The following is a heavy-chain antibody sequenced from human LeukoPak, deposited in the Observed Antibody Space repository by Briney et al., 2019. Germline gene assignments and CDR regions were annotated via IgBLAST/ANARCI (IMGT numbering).Heavy chain of an antibody. CDR1: GYTFTGYY. Sequence: ASVKVSCKASGYTFTGYYMHWVRQAPGQGLEWMGWINPNSGGTNYAQKFQGRVTMTRDTSISTAYMELSGLRSDDTAVYYCARVIYSSSWSDYWGQGTLVTVAS. CDR2: INPNSGGT. V-gene: IGHV1-2*02. D-gene: IGHD6-13*01. J-gene: IGHJ4*02. CDR3: ARVIYSSSWSDY.